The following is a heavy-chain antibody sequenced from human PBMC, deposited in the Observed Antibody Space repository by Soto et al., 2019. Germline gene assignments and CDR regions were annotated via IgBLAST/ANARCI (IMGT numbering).Heavy chain of an antibody. J-gene: IGHJ1*01. CDR2: IWYDGSNK. CDR1: GFTFSSYG. CDR3: ARRSLGDSSGYYQEFQH. V-gene: IGHV3-33*01. Sequence: QVQLVESGGGVVQPGRSLRLSCAASGFTFSSYGMHWVRQAPGKGLEWVAVIWYDGSNKYYADSVKGRFTISRDNYKNTLYLQMNSLRDEDTAVYYCARRSLGDSSGYYQEFQHWGQGTLVTVSS. D-gene: IGHD3-22*01.